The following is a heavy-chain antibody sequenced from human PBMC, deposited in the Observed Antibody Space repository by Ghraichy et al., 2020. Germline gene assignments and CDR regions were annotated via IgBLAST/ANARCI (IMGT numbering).Heavy chain of an antibody. CDR2: INHSGST. CDR1: GGSFSGYY. D-gene: IGHD5-24*01. Sequence: SETLSLTCAVYGGSFSGYYWSWIRQPPGKGLEWIGEINHSGSTNYNPSLKSRVTISVDTSKNQFSLKLSSVTAADTAVYYCARGGLATTSLPDAFDIWGQGTMVTVSS. CDR3: ARGGLATTSLPDAFDI. V-gene: IGHV4-34*01. J-gene: IGHJ3*02.